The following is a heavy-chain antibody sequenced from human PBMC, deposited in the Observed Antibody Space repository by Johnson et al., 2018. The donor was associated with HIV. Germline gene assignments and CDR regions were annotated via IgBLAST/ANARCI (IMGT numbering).Heavy chain of an antibody. CDR1: GFTFGDYA. CDR3: AKTTRGNWGSCFDI. Sequence: VQLVESGGGLVQPGRSLRLSCTASGFTFGDYAMSWVRQAPGKGLECISYISSSGTTIYYTDSVKGRFTISRDNAKNSLYLQLNSLRAEDTSLYYCAKTTRGNWGSCFDIWGRGTMVTVSA. D-gene: IGHD7-27*01. CDR2: ISSSGTTI. V-gene: IGHV3-48*01. J-gene: IGHJ3*02.